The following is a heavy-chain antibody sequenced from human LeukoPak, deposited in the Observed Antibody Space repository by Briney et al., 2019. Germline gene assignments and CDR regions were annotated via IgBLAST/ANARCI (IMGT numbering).Heavy chain of an antibody. Sequence: SETLSLICDVSGGSCDDYYCSWIRQPPGKGLEWIGEIHPHGIFYYNSSLMSRVTISIDTSKSQFSLRLTSVTAADTAFYYCARGRDRSKAGDLWGQGSLVTVSS. CDR1: GGSCDDYY. CDR3: ARGRDRSKAGDL. CDR2: IHPHGIF. D-gene: IGHD5-24*01. J-gene: IGHJ5*02. V-gene: IGHV4-34*01.